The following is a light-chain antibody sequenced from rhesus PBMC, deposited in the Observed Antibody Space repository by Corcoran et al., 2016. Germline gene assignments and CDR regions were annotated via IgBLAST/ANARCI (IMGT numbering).Light chain of an antibody. Sequence: DIQMTQSPSSLSASVGDRVTITCRASQGINNYLSWYQQKPGKAPKPLIYYAAHLETGVPSRFSGSGSWTDYTLTISSLQPEDIATYFCHHYNNIPLTFGGGTKVEIK. V-gene: IGKV1-66*01. J-gene: IGKJ4*01. CDR2: YAA. CDR1: QGINNY. CDR3: HHYNNIPLT.